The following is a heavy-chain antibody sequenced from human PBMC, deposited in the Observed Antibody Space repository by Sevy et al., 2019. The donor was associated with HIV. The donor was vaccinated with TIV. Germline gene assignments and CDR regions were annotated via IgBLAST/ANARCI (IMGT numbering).Heavy chain of an antibody. CDR3: ATTKDYYDSTRYPFDY. Sequence: ASVKVSCKVTGYTLTGFSMHWVRQTPGKGLEWMGTFDPEDGETIYGQKFQGRVIMTEDTSADTAHMDLSSLTSEDTAVYYCATTKDYYDSTRYPFDYWGQGTLVTVSS. V-gene: IGHV1-24*01. D-gene: IGHD3-22*01. J-gene: IGHJ4*02. CDR1: GYTLTGFS. CDR2: FDPEDGET.